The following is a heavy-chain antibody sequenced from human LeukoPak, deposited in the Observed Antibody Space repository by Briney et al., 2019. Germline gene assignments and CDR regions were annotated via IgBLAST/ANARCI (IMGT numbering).Heavy chain of an antibody. D-gene: IGHD1-26*01. V-gene: IGHV3-74*01. CDR3: ARGPSGRGDY. J-gene: IGHJ4*02. CDR1: GFTFSSYW. CDR2: VNSDGSYT. Sequence: GGSLRLSCAASGFTFSSYWMHWVRQAPGKGLVWVSRVNSDGSYTTYADSVKGRFTISRDNAENTLYLQMSSLRAEDTAVYYCARGPSGRGDYWGQGTLVTVSS.